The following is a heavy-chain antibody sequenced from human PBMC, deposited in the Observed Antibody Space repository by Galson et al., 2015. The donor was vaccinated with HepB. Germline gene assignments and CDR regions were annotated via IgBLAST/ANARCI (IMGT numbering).Heavy chain of an antibody. J-gene: IGHJ4*02. Sequence: SLRLSCAASGFTFSNYWMSWVRQTPGKRLEWVANIKTDGSEQYYVDSVKGRFTISRDNDKKSLYLQMSSLSAEDTAVYYCAREGRVCDYWGQGTLVTVSS. CDR3: AREGRVCDY. D-gene: IGHD2-8*01. V-gene: IGHV3-7*01. CDR2: IKTDGSEQ. CDR1: GFTFSNYW.